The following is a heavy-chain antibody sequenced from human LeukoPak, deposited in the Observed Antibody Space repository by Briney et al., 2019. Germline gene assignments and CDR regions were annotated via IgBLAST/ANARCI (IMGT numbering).Heavy chain of an antibody. CDR2: IYHSGST. CDR1: GGSISSSNW. CDR3: AKWPYYDSSGYSY. J-gene: IGHJ4*02. D-gene: IGHD3-22*01. Sequence: SGTLSLTCAVSGGSISSSNWWSWVRQPPGKGLEWIGEIYHSGSTNYNPSLKSRVTISVDKSKNQFSLKLSSVTAADTAVYYCAKWPYYDSSGYSYWGQGTLVTVSS. V-gene: IGHV4-4*02.